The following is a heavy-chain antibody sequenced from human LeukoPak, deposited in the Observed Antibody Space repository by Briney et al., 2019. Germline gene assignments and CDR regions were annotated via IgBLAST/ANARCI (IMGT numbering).Heavy chain of an antibody. CDR2: INSDGRRT. J-gene: IGHJ4*02. CDR1: GFTFSSYW. V-gene: IGHV3-74*01. D-gene: IGHD6-13*01. Sequence: PGGSLRLSXAASGFTFSSYWMHWVRQAPGKGLVWVSNINSDGRRTSYADSVKGRFTISRDNAKNTLYLQMNSLRAEDTAVYYCARESMELVRFDFWGQGTLVTVSS. CDR3: ARESMELVRFDF.